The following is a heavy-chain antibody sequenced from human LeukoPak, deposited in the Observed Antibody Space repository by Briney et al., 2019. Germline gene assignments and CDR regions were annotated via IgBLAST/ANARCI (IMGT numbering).Heavy chain of an antibody. CDR2: IWYDGSNK. CDR1: GFTFSSYG. Sequence: GGSLRLSCAASGFTFSSYGMHWVRQAPGKGLEWVAVIWYDGSNKYYADSVKGRFTISRGNSKNTLYLQMNSLRAEDTAVYYCAREYSSSWYLWFDPWGRGTLVTVSS. D-gene: IGHD6-13*01. V-gene: IGHV3-33*01. J-gene: IGHJ5*02. CDR3: AREYSSSWYLWFDP.